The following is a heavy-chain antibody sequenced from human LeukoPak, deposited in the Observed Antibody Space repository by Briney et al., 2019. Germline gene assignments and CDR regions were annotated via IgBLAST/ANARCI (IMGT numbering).Heavy chain of an antibody. CDR3: TRYDSSRFDP. CDR1: GFTFSRYA. CDR2: ISNDGSNK. D-gene: IGHD3-3*01. V-gene: IGHV3-30-3*01. J-gene: IGHJ5*02. Sequence: PGGSLRLSCTDSGFTFSRYAIHWVRQAPGKGLEGVAVISNDGSNKFYADSVKGRFTISRDNSRNTMDLQMNSLRVEDTAVYHCTRYDSSRFDPWGQGTLVIVSS.